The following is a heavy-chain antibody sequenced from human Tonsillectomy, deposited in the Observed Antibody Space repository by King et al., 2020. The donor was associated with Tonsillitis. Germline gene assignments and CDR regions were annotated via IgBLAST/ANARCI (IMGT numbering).Heavy chain of an antibody. CDR3: AHARSPFDSSGLYPYYYYGMDV. V-gene: IGHV2-5*01. CDR2: IYWNDDK. D-gene: IGHD3-22*01. CDR1: GFSLSTSGVG. J-gene: IGHJ6*02. Sequence: QITLKESGPTLVKPTQTLTLTCTFSGFSLSTSGVGVGWIRQPPGKALQWLALIYWNDDKRYSPSLKSRLTITKDTPKNLVVQTMTNIGPVDTARYHCAHARSPFDSSGLYPYYYYGMDVWGQGTTVTVSS.